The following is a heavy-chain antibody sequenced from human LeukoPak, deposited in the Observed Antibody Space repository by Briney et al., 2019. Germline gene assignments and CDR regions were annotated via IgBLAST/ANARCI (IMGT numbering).Heavy chain of an antibody. Sequence: GGSLRLSCAASGFTFSSYSMNWVRQAPGKGLEWVSSISSSSSYIYYADSAKGRFTISRDNSKNTLYLQMNSLRAEDTAVYYCAKPRDTTVVPARGHYAMDVWGQGTTVTVSS. V-gene: IGHV3-21*04. CDR1: GFTFSSYS. J-gene: IGHJ6*02. CDR3: AKPRDTTVVPARGHYAMDV. D-gene: IGHD2-2*01. CDR2: ISSSSSYI.